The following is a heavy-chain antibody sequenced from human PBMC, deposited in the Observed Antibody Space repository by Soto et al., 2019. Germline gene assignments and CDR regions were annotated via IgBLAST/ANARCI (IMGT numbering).Heavy chain of an antibody. D-gene: IGHD2-2*01. CDR2: IYPGDSDT. Sequence: GESLKISCKGSGYSFTIYWIGWVRQMPGKGLEWMGIIYPGDSDTRYSPSFQGQVTISADKSISTAYLQWSSLKASDTAMYYCGKLPPPXELGYCSSTSCSNWFDPWGQGTLVTVSS. J-gene: IGHJ5*02. V-gene: IGHV5-51*01. CDR3: GKLPPPXELGYCSSTSCSNWFDP. CDR1: GYSFTIYW.